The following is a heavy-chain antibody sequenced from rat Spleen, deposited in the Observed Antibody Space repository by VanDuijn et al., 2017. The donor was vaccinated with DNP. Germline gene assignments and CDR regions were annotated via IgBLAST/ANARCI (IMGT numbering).Heavy chain of an antibody. CDR2: ITYVGKIT. CDR1: GFSLTSYG. CDR3: ATYYGFNSYFFDY. Sequence: VQLKESGPGLVQPSQTLSLTCTVSGFSLTSYGVNWVRQPPGKGLEWVTTITYVGKITYYRDSVKGRFTISRDNANGTLYLQMDKLRSEDTATYFCATYYGFNSYFFDYWGQGVMVTVSS. J-gene: IGHJ2*01. V-gene: IGHV5-29*01. D-gene: IGHD1-9*01.